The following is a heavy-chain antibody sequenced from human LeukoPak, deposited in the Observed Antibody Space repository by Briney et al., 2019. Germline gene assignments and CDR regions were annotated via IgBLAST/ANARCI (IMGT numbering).Heavy chain of an antibody. CDR1: GGSISSGSYY. D-gene: IGHD3-16*02. V-gene: IGHV4-61*02. CDR2: IYTSGST. CDR3: ARTKPLRLGELSPRYYFDY. Sequence: SETLSLTCTVSGGSISSGSYYWSWIRQPAGKGLEWIGRIYTSGSTNYNPSLKSRVTISVDTSKNQFSLKLSSVTAADTAVYYCARTKPLRLGELSPRYYFDYWGQGTLVTVSS. J-gene: IGHJ4*02.